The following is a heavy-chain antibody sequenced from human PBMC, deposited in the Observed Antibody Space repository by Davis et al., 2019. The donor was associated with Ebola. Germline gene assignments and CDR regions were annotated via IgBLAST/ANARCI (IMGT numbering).Heavy chain of an antibody. CDR1: GGSISSYY. J-gene: IGHJ4*02. Sequence: PSETLSLTCTVSGGSISSYYWSWIRQPPGKGLEWIGYIYYSGSTNYNPSLKSRVTISVDTSKNQFSLKLSSVSAADTAVYYCAREALHLGLDYWGQGTLVTVSS. CDR2: IYYSGST. D-gene: IGHD5-24*01. V-gene: IGHV4-59*01. CDR3: AREALHLGLDY.